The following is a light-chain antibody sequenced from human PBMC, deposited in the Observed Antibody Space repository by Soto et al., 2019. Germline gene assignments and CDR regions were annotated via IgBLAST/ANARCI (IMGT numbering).Light chain of an antibody. CDR2: DVS. J-gene: IGLJ1*01. Sequence: QPVLTQPASVSGFPGQSITISCTGTSSDIGGYDYVSWYQQHPGKAPKLIIYDVSGRPSGVSNRFSGSKSANTASLTISGLQAEDEADYHCSSYTSTSAPYVFGTGTKLTVL. CDR1: SSDIGGYDY. V-gene: IGLV2-14*03. CDR3: SSYTSTSAPYV.